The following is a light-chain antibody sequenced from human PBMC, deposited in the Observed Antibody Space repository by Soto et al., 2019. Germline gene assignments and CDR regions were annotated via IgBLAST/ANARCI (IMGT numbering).Light chain of an antibody. J-gene: IGKJ5*01. CDR3: QQYNNWPPSIT. CDR2: DAS. CDR1: QSVSSSY. V-gene: IGKV3D-15*01. Sequence: EIVMTQSPATLSVSPGERATLSCRAGQSVSSSYLAWYQQKPGQAPRLLIYDASNRATGIPARFSGSGSGTDFTLTISSLQSEDFAVYYCQQYNNWPPSITFGQGTRLEIK.